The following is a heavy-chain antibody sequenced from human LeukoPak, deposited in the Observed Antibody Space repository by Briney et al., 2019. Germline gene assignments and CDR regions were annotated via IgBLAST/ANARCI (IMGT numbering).Heavy chain of an antibody. D-gene: IGHD5-18*01. V-gene: IGHV5-51*01. CDR1: GYSFTSYW. CDR2: IYPGDSDT. Sequence: GESLKTSCKGSGYSFTSYWIGWVRQIPGKGLEWMGIIYPGDSDTRYSPSFQGQVTISADKSISTAYLQWISLKASDTAMYYCARRGYSYGYEYYYYYMDVWGKGTTVTVSS. J-gene: IGHJ6*03. CDR3: ARRGYSYGYEYYYYYMDV.